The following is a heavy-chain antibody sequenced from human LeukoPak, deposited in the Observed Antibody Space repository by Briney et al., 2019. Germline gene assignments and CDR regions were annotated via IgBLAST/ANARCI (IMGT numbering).Heavy chain of an antibody. D-gene: IGHD5-18*01. Sequence: GASVKVSCKASGYTFTGYYMHWVRQAPGQGLEWMGWINPNSGGTNYAQKFQGRVTMTRDTSISTAYMELSRLRSDDTAVYYCAKEAGYSYGHKIAGFDYWGQGTLGTVSS. J-gene: IGHJ4*02. V-gene: IGHV1-2*02. CDR1: GYTFTGYY. CDR3: AKEAGYSYGHKIAGFDY. CDR2: INPNSGGT.